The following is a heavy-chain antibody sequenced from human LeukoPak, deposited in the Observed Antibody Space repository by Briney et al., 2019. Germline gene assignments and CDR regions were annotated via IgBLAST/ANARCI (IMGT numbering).Heavy chain of an antibody. CDR1: GDSIGSGSYF. Sequence: SETLSLTCTVSGDSIGSGSYFWSWIRQPAGKGLEWIGRIYISGSTNYNPSLKSRVTISVDTSKNQFSLKLSSVTAADTAVYYCARLRTIGYYNYYMDVWGKGTTVTISS. J-gene: IGHJ6*03. D-gene: IGHD4-17*01. CDR3: ARLRTIGYYNYYMDV. CDR2: IYISGST. V-gene: IGHV4-61*02.